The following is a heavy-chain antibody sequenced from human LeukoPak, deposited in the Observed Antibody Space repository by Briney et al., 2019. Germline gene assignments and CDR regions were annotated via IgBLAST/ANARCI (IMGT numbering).Heavy chain of an antibody. CDR3: ARDSYYDSSGSGMDV. D-gene: IGHD3-22*01. Sequence: GGSLRLSCAASGFTFSSYSMNWVHQAPGKGLEWVSSISSSSSYIYYADSVKGRFTISRDNAKNSLYLQMNSLRAEDTAVYYCARDSYYDSSGSGMDVWGQGTTVTVSS. CDR2: ISSSSSYI. CDR1: GFTFSSYS. J-gene: IGHJ6*02. V-gene: IGHV3-21*01.